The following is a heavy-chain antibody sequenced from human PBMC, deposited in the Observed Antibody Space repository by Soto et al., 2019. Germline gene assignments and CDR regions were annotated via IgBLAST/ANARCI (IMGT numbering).Heavy chain of an antibody. J-gene: IGHJ5*02. CDR2: IYPGDSDT. CDR3: ARLSRGDTAARTFGRWFDP. D-gene: IGHD6-13*01. V-gene: IGHV5-51*01. Sequence: GESLKISCKGSGYSFTSYWIGWVRQMPGKGLEWMGIIYPGDSDTRYSPSFQGQVTISADKSISTAYLQWSSLKASDTAMYYCARLSRGDTAARTFGRWFDPWGQGTLVTVSS. CDR1: GYSFTSYW.